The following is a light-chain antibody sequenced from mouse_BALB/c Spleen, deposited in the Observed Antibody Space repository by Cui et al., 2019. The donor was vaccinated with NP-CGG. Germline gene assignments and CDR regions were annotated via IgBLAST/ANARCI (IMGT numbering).Light chain of an antibody. V-gene: IGLV1*01. Sequence: QARVTQEFALTTSPGETVTLTCRSSTGAVTTSNYANWVQEKPDHLFTGLIGGTNNRAPGVPARFSGSLIGDKAALTITGAQTEDEAIYFCALWYSNHWVFGGGTKLTVL. CDR1: TGAVTTSNY. CDR3: ALWYSNHWV. CDR2: GTN. J-gene: IGLJ1*01.